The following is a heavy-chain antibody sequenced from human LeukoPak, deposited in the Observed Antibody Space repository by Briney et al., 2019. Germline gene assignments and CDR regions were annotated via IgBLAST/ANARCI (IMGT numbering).Heavy chain of an antibody. CDR1: GLSFSNYD. J-gene: IGHJ3*02. CDR2: ISGSGKII. V-gene: IGHV3-48*03. D-gene: IGHD2-8*01. CDR3: ARPLYATRGAFNI. Sequence: GGSLRLSCAAAGLSFSNYDMYWVRQAPGKGLEWVAYISGSGKIIYYAASVKGRFTISRDNSKNSLYLQMNSLRAEDTAVYSCARPLYATRGAFNIWGQGTMVTVSS.